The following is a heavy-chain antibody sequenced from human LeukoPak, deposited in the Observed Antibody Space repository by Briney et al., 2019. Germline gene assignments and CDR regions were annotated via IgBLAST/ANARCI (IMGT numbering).Heavy chain of an antibody. CDR1: GYSFTSYW. D-gene: IGHD6-19*01. CDR2: IYPGDSDT. CDR3: ATTGDSSGWLFDY. Sequence: GESLKISCQGSGYSFTSYWIGWVRQMPGKGLEWMGIIYPGDSDTRYSPSFQGQVTISADKSISTAYLQWSSLKASDTAMYYCATTGDSSGWLFDYWGQGTLVTVSS. V-gene: IGHV5-51*01. J-gene: IGHJ4*02.